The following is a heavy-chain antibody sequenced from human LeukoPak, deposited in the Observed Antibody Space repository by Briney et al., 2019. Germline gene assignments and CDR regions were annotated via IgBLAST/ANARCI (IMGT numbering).Heavy chain of an antibody. J-gene: IGHJ4*02. Sequence: GGSLRLSCGTSGFTFSRYGMHWVRQAPGKGLEWVAFIRYDGINRYYADSVKGRFTISRDNSKNTLYLQIHSLRAEDTAVYYCAKDSAAPISITMVRGRWYFDYWGQGTLVTVSS. V-gene: IGHV3-30*02. CDR2: IRYDGINR. D-gene: IGHD3-10*01. CDR1: GFTFSRYG. CDR3: AKDSAAPISITMVRGRWYFDY.